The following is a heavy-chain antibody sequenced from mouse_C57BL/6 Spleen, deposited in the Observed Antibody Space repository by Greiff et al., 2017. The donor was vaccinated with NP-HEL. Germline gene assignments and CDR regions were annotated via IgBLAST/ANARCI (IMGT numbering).Heavy chain of an antibody. CDR2: INPYNGGT. V-gene: IGHV1-19*01. D-gene: IGHD2-4*01. CDR3: ARAGDYDYDGFAY. J-gene: IGHJ3*01. Sequence: VQLQQSGPVLVKPGASVKMSCKASGYTFTDYYMNWVKQSHGKSLEWIGVINPYNGGTSYNQKFKGKATLTVDKSSSTAYMELNSLTSEDSAVYYCARAGDYDYDGFAYWGQGTLVTVSA. CDR1: GYTFTDYY.